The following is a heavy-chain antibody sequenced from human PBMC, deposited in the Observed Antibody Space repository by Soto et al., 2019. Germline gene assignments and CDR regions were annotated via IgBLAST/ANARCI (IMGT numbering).Heavy chain of an antibody. J-gene: IGHJ5*02. CDR3: AKNGGIVVVVAAPTLNWFDP. CDR2: ISGSGGST. Sequence: GGSLRLSCAASGFTFSSYAMSWVRQAPGKGLEWVSAISGSGGSTYYADSVKGRFTISRDNSKNTLYLQMNSLRAEDTAVYYCAKNGGIVVVVAAPTLNWFDPWGQGTLVTVSS. V-gene: IGHV3-23*01. D-gene: IGHD2-15*01. CDR1: GFTFSSYA.